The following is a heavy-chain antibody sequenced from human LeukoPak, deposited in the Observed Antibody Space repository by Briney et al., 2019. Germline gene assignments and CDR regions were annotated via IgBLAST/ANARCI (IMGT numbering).Heavy chain of an antibody. Sequence: ASVKVSCKASGYTFTSYGISWVRQAPGQGLEWMGWISADNGNTNYAQKLQGRVTMTTDTSTSTAYMELRSLRSDDTAVYYCARVRIVVVPAAIGQSQYYFDYWGQGTLVTVSS. D-gene: IGHD2-2*01. V-gene: IGHV1-18*01. J-gene: IGHJ4*02. CDR2: ISADNGNT. CDR3: ARVRIVVVPAAIGQSQYYFDY. CDR1: GYTFTSYG.